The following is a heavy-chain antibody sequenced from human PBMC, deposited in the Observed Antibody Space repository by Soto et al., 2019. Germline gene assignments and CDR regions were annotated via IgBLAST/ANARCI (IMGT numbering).Heavy chain of an antibody. Sequence: LSLTCAVYGGSFSGYYWSWIRQPPGKGLGWIGEINHSGSTNYNPSLKSRVTISVDTSKNQFSLKLSSVTAADTAVYYCARGRQYYDILTGDNSYYGMDVWGQGTTVTVSS. V-gene: IGHV4-34*01. D-gene: IGHD3-9*01. CDR2: INHSGST. J-gene: IGHJ6*02. CDR1: GGSFSGYY. CDR3: ARGRQYYDILTGDNSYYGMDV.